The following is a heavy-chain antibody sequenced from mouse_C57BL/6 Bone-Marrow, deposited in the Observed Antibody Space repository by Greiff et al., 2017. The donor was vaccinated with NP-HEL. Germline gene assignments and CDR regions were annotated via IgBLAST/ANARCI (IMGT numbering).Heavy chain of an antibody. V-gene: IGHV1-54*01. Sequence: VQLQQSGAELVRPGTSVKVSCKASGYAFTNYLIEWVKQRPGQGLEWIGVINPGSGGTNYNEKFKGKATLTADKSSSTAYMQLSSLTSEDSAVYFCARSLWLRGRFAYWGQGTLVTVSA. J-gene: IGHJ3*01. CDR1: GYAFTNYL. CDR3: ARSLWLRGRFAY. CDR2: INPGSGGT. D-gene: IGHD2-2*01.